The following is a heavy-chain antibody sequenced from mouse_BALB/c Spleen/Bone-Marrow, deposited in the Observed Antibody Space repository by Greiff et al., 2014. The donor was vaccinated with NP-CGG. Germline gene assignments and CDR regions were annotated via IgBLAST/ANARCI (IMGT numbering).Heavy chain of an antibody. V-gene: IGHV1-77*01. Sequence: QVQLQQPGPELVKPGASVKMPCKASGYTFTDYIISWVKQRVGQGLEWIGEIYPGTGSTYYNEKFKGKATLTADKSSNIAYMQLSSLTSEDSAVYFRARRKNVWFAYWGQGTLVTVSA. CDR1: GYTFTDYI. CDR3: ARRKNVWFAY. CDR2: IYPGTGST. J-gene: IGHJ3*01.